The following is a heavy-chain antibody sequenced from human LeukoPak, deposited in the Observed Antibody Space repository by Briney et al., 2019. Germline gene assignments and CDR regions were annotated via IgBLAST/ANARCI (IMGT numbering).Heavy chain of an antibody. CDR3: AKAPYGDYYFDY. D-gene: IGHD4-17*01. J-gene: IGHJ4*02. CDR1: GFTFDDYA. CDR2: ISWNSDSI. V-gene: IGHV3-9*01. Sequence: PGRSLRLSCAASGFTFDDYAMHWVRQAPGKGLEWVSGISWNSDSIGYADSVKGRFTISRDNAKNSLYLQMNSLRAEDTALYYCAKAPYGDYYFDYWGQGTLVTVSS.